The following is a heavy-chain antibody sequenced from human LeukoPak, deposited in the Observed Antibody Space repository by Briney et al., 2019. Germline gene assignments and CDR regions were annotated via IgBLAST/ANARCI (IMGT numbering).Heavy chain of an antibody. V-gene: IGHV4-59*01. J-gene: IGHJ3*02. Sequence: WETLSLTCTVSGGSISSYYSSWIRQPPGKGLEWFGYIYYSGSTNYNPSLKSRVTISVDTSKNQFSLKLSSVTDADTAVYYCATWGSSHRTDAFDIWGQGTMVTVSS. CDR3: ATWGSSHRTDAFDI. CDR2: IYYSGST. CDR1: GGSISSYY. D-gene: IGHD3-16*01.